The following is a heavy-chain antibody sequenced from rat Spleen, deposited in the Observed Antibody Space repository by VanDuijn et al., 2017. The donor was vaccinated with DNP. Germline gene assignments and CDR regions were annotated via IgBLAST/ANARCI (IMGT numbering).Heavy chain of an antibody. CDR1: GYSITSCCR. V-gene: IGHV3-3*01. D-gene: IGHD1-11*01. CDR2: INSAGST. CDR3: ARRSFDY. Sequence: VQLQESGPGLVEPSQSLSLTCSVTGYSITSCCRWNWIRKFPGNTLEWLGYINSAGSTVYNPSLKSRISITRDTSKNQFFLQLNSVTTEDTGTYYCARRSFDYWGQGVKVTVSS. J-gene: IGHJ2*01.